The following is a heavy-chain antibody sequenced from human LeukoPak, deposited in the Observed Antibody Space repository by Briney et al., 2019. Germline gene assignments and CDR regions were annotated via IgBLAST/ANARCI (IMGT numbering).Heavy chain of an antibody. D-gene: IGHD6-13*01. V-gene: IGHV4-34*01. Sequence: SETLSLTCAVYGGSFSGYYWSWIRQPPGKGLEWIGEINHSGSTNYNPSLKSRVTISVDTSKNQFSLKLNSVTAADTAVYYCARRRIAATPLGYWGQGTLVTVSS. J-gene: IGHJ4*02. CDR2: INHSGST. CDR1: GGSFSGYY. CDR3: ARRRIAATPLGY.